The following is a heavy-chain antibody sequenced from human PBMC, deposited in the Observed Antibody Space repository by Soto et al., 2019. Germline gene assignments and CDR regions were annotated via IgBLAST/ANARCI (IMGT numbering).Heavy chain of an antibody. CDR1: GFTFSSYW. D-gene: IGHD3-10*01. J-gene: IGHJ4*02. CDR3: ARENRVLLWFGELLYYFDY. CDR2: LNQDGSEK. V-gene: IGHV3-7*01. Sequence: GGSLRLSCAASGFTFSSYWMSWVRQAPGKGLGWVAKLNQDGSEKYYVDSVKGRFTITRDNAKNSLYLQMNSLRAEDTAVYYCARENRVLLWFGELLYYFDYWGQGTLVTVSS.